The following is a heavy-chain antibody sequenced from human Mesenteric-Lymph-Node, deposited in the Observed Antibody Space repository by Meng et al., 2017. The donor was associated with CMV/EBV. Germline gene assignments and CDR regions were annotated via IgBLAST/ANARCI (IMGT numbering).Heavy chain of an antibody. J-gene: IGHJ3*01. V-gene: IGHV3-30*02. D-gene: IGHD3-10*02. CDR2: TRFDGRI. Sequence: GESLKISCAASGFSFSINGMHWVRQAPGKGLEWVAFTRFDGRIFYPDSVTGRFTISRDNSNSMLYLHMDSLRAEDTAVYYCVKDGGQPGTMFFAFGVWGEGTMVTVSS. CDR3: VKDGGQPGTMFFAFGV. CDR1: GFSFSING.